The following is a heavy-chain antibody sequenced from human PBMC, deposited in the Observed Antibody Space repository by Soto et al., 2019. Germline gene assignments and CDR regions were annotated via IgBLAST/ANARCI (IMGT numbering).Heavy chain of an antibody. CDR1: GGSFSGYY. Sequence: SETLSLTCAVYGGSFSGYYWSWIRQPPGKGLEWIGEINHSGSTNYNPSLKSRVTISVDTSKNQFSLKLSSVTAADTAVYYCAREVRYSYVRPLGGRRIDPWGQGTLVTVSS. J-gene: IGHJ5*02. V-gene: IGHV4-34*01. CDR2: INHSGST. CDR3: AREVRYSYVRPLGGRRIDP. D-gene: IGHD5-18*01.